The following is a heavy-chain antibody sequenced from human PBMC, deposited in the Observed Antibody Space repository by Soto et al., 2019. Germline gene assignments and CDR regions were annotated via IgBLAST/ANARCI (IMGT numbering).Heavy chain of an antibody. V-gene: IGHV3-21*01. Sequence: GGSLRLSCAASGFTFSSYSMNWVRQAPGKGLEWVSSISSSSSYIYYADSVKGRFTISRDNAKNSLYLQMNSLRAEDTAVYYCSREIRFLEWLLGPPYSGMDVWGQGTTVTVSS. J-gene: IGHJ6*02. CDR2: ISSSSSYI. CDR1: GFTFSSYS. D-gene: IGHD3-3*01. CDR3: SREIRFLEWLLGPPYSGMDV.